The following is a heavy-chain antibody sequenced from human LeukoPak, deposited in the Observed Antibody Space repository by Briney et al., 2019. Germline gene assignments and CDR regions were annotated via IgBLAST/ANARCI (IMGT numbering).Heavy chain of an antibody. J-gene: IGHJ4*02. V-gene: IGHV4-39*01. Sequence: SETLSLTCTVSGGSISSSSYYWGWIRQPPGKGLEWIGSIYYSGSTYYNPSLKSRVSISVDTSKNQFSLKLSSVTAADTAVYYCSIFSVFGPVDDYWGQGTLVTVSS. D-gene: IGHD2-21*01. CDR1: GGSISSSSYY. CDR3: SIFSVFGPVDDY. CDR2: IYYSGST.